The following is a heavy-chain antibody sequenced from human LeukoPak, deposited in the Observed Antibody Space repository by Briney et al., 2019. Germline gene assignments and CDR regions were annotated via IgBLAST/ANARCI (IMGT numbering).Heavy chain of an antibody. CDR2: FDPEDGET. CDR1: GYTLTELS. J-gene: IGHJ5*02. D-gene: IGHD3-10*01. V-gene: IGHV1-24*01. Sequence: ASVKVSCKVSGYTLTELSMHWVRQAPGKGLEWMGGFDPEDGETIYAQKFQGRATMTEDTSTDTAYMELSRLRSEDTAVYYCATGVLLWFGELLTTNWFDPWGQGTLVTVSS. CDR3: ATGVLLWFGELLTTNWFDP.